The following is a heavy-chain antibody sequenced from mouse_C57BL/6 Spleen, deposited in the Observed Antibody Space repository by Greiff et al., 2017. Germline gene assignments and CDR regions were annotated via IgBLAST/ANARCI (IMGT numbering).Heavy chain of an antibody. Sequence: QVQLQQPGAELVMPGASVKLSCKASGYTFTSYWMHWVKQRPGQGLEWIGEIDPSDSYTNYNQKFKGKSTLTVDKSSSTAYMQLSSLTSEDSAVYYCARTIVTTNYYAMDYWGQGNSVTVSS. CDR2: IDPSDSYT. J-gene: IGHJ4*01. D-gene: IGHD2-5*01. V-gene: IGHV1-69*01. CDR3: ARTIVTTNYYAMDY. CDR1: GYTFTSYW.